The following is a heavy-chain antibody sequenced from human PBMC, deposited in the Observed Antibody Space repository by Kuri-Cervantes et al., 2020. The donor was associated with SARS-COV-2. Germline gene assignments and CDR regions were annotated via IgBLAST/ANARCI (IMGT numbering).Heavy chain of an antibody. CDR2: VHYSGST. V-gene: IGHV4-59*01. CDR3: PLIHRYAMDV. D-gene: IGHD2/OR15-2a*01. Sequence: SQTLSLTCAVSDVSISTYFWTWIRQPPGKGLEWIGFVHYSGSTTYNPSLRGRVTISVDTSKNHFSLKLSSVTAADTAVYYCPLIHRYAMDVWGQGTTVTGSS. CDR1: DVSISTYF. J-gene: IGHJ6*02.